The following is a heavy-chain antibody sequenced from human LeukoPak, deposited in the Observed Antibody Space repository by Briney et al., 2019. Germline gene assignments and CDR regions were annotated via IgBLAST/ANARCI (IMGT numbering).Heavy chain of an antibody. CDR3: ARDRLRTVTTLAASSLPDDY. D-gene: IGHD4-17*01. CDR2: IRYDGSNK. V-gene: IGHV3-30*02. CDR1: GFTFSSYG. J-gene: IGHJ4*02. Sequence: PGGSLRLSCAASGFTFSSYGMHWVRQAPGKGLEWVAFIRYDGSNKYYADSVKGRFTISRDNSKNTLYLQMNSLRAEDTAVYYCARDRLRTVTTLAASSLPDDYWGQGTLVTVSS.